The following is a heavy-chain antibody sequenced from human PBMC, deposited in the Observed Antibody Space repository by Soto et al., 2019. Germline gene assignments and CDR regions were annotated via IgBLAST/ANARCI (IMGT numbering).Heavy chain of an antibody. J-gene: IGHJ5*02. D-gene: IGHD2-15*01. V-gene: IGHV1-69*13. CDR1: GGTFSSYA. CDR2: IIPIFGTA. Sequence: SVKVSCKASGGTFSSYAISWVRQAPGQGLEWMGGIIPIFGTANYAQKFQGRVTITADESTSTAYMELSSLRSEDTAVYYCARDPPHIVGANNWFDPWGQGTLVTVSS. CDR3: ARDPPHIVGANNWFDP.